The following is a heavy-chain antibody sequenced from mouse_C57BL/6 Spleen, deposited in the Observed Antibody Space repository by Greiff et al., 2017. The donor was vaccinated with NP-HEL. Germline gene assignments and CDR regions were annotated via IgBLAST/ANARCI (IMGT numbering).Heavy chain of an antibody. CDR3: TGVVTRVYYFDY. V-gene: IGHV6-3*01. J-gene: IGHJ2*01. CDR1: GFTFSNYW. D-gene: IGHD2-1*01. Sequence: DVMLVESGGGLVQPGGSMKLSCVASGFTFSNYWMNWVRQSPEKGLEWVAHIRLRSDNYSTHYAESGKGRFTISRDDSKSSDYLHMNNLKAEDTGIYYCTGVVTRVYYFDYWGQGTTLTVSS. CDR2: IRLRSDNYST.